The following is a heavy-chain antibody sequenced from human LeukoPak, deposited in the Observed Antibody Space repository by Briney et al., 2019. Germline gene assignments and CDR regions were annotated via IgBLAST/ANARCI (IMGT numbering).Heavy chain of an antibody. CDR3: AKDFAY. Sequence: GRSLRLSCVVSGLTSDGYAMHWVRQAPGKGLEWVSGIILNSGDIAYADSVKGRFTVFRDNAKNSLYLQMNSLTSEDTAISHCAKDFAYWGQGTLVTVST. CDR2: IILNSGDI. CDR1: GLTSDGYA. V-gene: IGHV3-9*02. J-gene: IGHJ4*02.